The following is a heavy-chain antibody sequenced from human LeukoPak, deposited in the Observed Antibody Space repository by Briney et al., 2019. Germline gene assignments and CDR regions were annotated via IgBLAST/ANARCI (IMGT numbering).Heavy chain of an antibody. Sequence: ASVKVSCKASGNTFTSHYMHWVRQAPGQGLDGMGVINRSGVSTSYAQKFQGRVTMTRDTSTSTVCMELSSLTSEDTAVYYCARGSAPSGYGAGVDYWGQGTLVTVFS. CDR3: ARGSAPSGYGAGVDY. V-gene: IGHV1-46*01. CDR2: INRSGVST. J-gene: IGHJ4*02. D-gene: IGHD2-15*01. CDR1: GNTFTSHY.